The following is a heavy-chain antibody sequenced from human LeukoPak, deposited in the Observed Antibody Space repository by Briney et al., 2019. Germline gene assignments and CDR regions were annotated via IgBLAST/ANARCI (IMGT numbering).Heavy chain of an antibody. V-gene: IGHV4-34*01. D-gene: IGHD3-10*01. Sequence: PSETLSLTCAVYGGSFSGYYWSWIRQPPGKGLEWIGEINHSGSTNYNPSLKSRVTIAVDTSKNQCSLKLSSVTAADTAVYYCARATMGYWGQGTLVTVSS. CDR3: ARATMGY. J-gene: IGHJ4*02. CDR1: GGSFSGYY. CDR2: INHSGST.